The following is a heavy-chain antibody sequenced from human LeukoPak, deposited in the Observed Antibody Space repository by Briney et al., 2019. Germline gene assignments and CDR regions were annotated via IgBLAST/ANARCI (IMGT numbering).Heavy chain of an antibody. J-gene: IGHJ4*02. CDR1: GFTSTDYA. CDR2: LIGSSGST. CDR3: AKGAYDYIEIGYFDS. V-gene: IGHV3-23*01. D-gene: IGHD5-12*01. Sequence: GGSLRLSCAASGFTSTDYAMNWVRQAPGKGLEWVSVLIGSSGSTDYADSVKGRFTISRDNSKDTLFLQMNSLRAEDTAIYYCAKGAYDYIEIGYFDSWGQGTLVTVSS.